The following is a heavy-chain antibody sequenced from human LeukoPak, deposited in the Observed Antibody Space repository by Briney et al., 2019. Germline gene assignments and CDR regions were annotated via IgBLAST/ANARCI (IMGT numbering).Heavy chain of an antibody. Sequence: SQSLSLTCAISGDSLSSNSAAWNWSRQSPSRGLEWLGRTYYRSKWHNDYAVSVKSRITINPDTSKNQFSLQLNSGTPEDTAVYYCARRPRLGAAFDMWCEGTMVTVSS. J-gene: IGHJ3*02. CDR1: GDSLSSNSAA. CDR3: ARRPRLGAAFDM. V-gene: IGHV6-1*01. CDR2: TYYRSKWHN.